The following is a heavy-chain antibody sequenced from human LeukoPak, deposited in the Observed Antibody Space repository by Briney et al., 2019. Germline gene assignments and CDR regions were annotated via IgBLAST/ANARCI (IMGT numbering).Heavy chain of an antibody. D-gene: IGHD6-6*01. J-gene: IGHJ6*03. Sequence: ASVKVSCKASGYTFTSYGISWVRQAPGQGLEWMGWISAYNGKTNYAQKLQGRVTMTTDTSTSTAYMELRSLRSDDTAVYYCARIEYSSSDYYYYYMDVWGKGTTVTVSS. CDR2: ISAYNGKT. CDR1: GYTFTSYG. V-gene: IGHV1-18*01. CDR3: ARIEYSSSDYYYYYMDV.